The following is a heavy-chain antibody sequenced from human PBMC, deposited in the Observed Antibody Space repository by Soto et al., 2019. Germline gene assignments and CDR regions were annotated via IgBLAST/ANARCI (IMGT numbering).Heavy chain of an antibody. CDR3: AREGPYCSGGSCYSDAFDI. Sequence: GGSLRLSCAASGFTFSSYEMNRVRQAPGKGLEWVSYISSSGSTIYYADSVKGRFTISRDNAKNSLYLQMNSLRAEDTAVYYCAREGPYCSGGSCYSDAFDIWGQGTMVTVSS. D-gene: IGHD2-15*01. CDR2: ISSSGSTI. J-gene: IGHJ3*02. CDR1: GFTFSSYE. V-gene: IGHV3-48*03.